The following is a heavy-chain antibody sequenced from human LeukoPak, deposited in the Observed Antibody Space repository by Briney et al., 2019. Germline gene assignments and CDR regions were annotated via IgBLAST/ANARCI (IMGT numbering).Heavy chain of an antibody. CDR2: INPDGRDT. V-gene: IGHV3-7*01. D-gene: IGHD2-21*02. CDR3: TSWGDTTAEYFQR. CDR1: GFTFSSYW. J-gene: IGHJ1*01. Sequence: GGSLRLSCAASGFTFSSYWMNWARQAPGKGLEWVAHINPDGRDTYYVDPVKGRFTISRDNAQNSMYLQMNSLRVEDTAVYYCTSWGDTTAEYFQRWGQGTLVTVSS.